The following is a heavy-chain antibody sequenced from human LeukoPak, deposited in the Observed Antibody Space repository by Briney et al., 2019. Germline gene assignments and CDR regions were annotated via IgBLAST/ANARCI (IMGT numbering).Heavy chain of an antibody. CDR2: ISSSSSYI. D-gene: IGHD2-15*01. V-gene: IGHV3-21*01. Sequence: GGSLRLSCAASGFTFSSYSMNWVRQAPGKGLEWVSSISSSSSYIYYADSVKGRFTISRDNAKNSLYLQMNSLRAEDTAVYCCASDGCSGGSCKDGYWGQGTLVTVSS. CDR1: GFTFSSYS. J-gene: IGHJ4*02. CDR3: ASDGCSGGSCKDGY.